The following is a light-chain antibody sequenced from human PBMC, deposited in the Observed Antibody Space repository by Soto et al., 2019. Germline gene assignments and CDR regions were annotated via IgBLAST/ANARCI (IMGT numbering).Light chain of an antibody. Sequence: PGERATLSCWASQSLRSSYLAWYQRKPGQAPRLLMFGASRRATGIPDRFNGSGSGTDFILTISRLEPEDAAVYYCQQHGTSPYTFGQGTVLEIK. CDR1: QSLRSSY. CDR2: GAS. J-gene: IGKJ2*01. CDR3: QQHGTSPYT. V-gene: IGKV3-20*01.